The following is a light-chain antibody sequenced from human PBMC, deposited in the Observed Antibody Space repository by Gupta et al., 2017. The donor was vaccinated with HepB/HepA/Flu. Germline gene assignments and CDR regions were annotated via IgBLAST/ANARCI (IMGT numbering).Light chain of an antibody. Sequence: DIQMTQSPSSLSTSVGDRVTITCRASQSISTYLNWFQQKPGKAPNLLIYAASSLQSGVPSRFSGSASGAEFTLTISMLHPEDFATYYCQRTDVTRKTFGQGTRLEIK. J-gene: IGKJ1*01. V-gene: IGKV1-39*01. CDR3: QRTDVTRKT. CDR1: QSISTY. CDR2: AAS.